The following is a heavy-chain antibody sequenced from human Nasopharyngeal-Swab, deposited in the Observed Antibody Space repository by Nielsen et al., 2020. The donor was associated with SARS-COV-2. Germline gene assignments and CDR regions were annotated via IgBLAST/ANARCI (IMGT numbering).Heavy chain of an antibody. V-gene: IGHV1-2*02. CDR3: ARVDGYSYGYYYYYYGMDV. Sequence: ASVKVSCKASGYTFTGYYMHWVRQAPGQGLEWMGWINPNSGGTNYAQKFQGRVTMTRDTSISTAYMELSRLRSDDTAVYYCARVDGYSYGYYYYYYGMDVWGQGTTVTVSS. CDR2: INPNSGGT. CDR1: GYTFTGYY. J-gene: IGHJ6*02. D-gene: IGHD5-18*01.